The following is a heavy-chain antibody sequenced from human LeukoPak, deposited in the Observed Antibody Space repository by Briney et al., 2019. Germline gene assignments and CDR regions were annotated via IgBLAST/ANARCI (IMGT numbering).Heavy chain of an antibody. J-gene: IGHJ6*03. CDR3: ARAPYSSSWPLPYYYYYMDV. V-gene: IGHV1-18*01. CDR2: ISAYNGNT. CDR1: GYTFTSYG. Sequence: ASVKVSCKASGYTFTSYGISWVRQAPGQGLEWMGWISAYNGNTNYAQKLQGRVTMTTDTSTGTAYMELRSLRSDDTAVYYCARAPYSSSWPLPYYYYYMDVWGKGTTVTVSS. D-gene: IGHD6-13*01.